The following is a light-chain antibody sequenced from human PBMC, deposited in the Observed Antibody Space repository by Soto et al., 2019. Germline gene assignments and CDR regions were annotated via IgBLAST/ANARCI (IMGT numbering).Light chain of an antibody. CDR3: SSYTSSSSYV. Sequence: QSVLTQPPSTSGTPGQRVTISCSGSSANVGSNPVNSYQQFLGTAPKLLIYSNDQRPSGVPDRFSGSKSGNTASLTISGLQAEDEADYYCSSYTSSSSYVFGTGTKVTVL. CDR2: SND. V-gene: IGLV1-44*01. J-gene: IGLJ1*01. CDR1: SANVGSNP.